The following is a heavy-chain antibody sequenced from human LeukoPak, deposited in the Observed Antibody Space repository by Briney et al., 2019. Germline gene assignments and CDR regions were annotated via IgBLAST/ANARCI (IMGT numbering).Heavy chain of an antibody. CDR2: ISGSGGST. V-gene: IGHV3-23*01. CDR1: GFTFSSYA. D-gene: IGHD3-3*01. CDR3: AKDMQATTYYDFWSGYFSDY. J-gene: IGHJ4*02. Sequence: GGSLRLSCAASGFTFSSYAMSWVRQAPGKGLEWDSAISGSGGSTYYADSVKGRFTISRDNSKNTLYLQMNSLRAEDTAVYYCAKDMQATTYYDFWSGYFSDYWGQGTLVTVSS.